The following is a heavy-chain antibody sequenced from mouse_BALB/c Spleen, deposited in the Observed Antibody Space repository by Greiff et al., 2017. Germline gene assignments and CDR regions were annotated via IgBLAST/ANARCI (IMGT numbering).Heavy chain of an antibody. J-gene: IGHJ4*01. V-gene: IGHV3-2*02. CDR1: GYSITSDYV. CDR3: ARSEYYDSPYAMDY. Sequence: VQLQQSGPGLVKPSQSLSLTCTVTGYSITSDYVWNWIRQFPGNKLEWMGYISYSGSTSYNPSLKSRISITLVTSKNQVFLQLNSVTTEDTATYYCARSEYYDSPYAMDYWGQGTSVTVSS. CDR2: ISYSGST. D-gene: IGHD1-1*01.